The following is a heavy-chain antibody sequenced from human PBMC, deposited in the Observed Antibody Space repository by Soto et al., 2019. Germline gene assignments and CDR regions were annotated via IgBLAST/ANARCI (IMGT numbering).Heavy chain of an antibody. Sequence: GASVKVSCKASGYTFTSYAMHWVRQAPGQRLEWMGWINAGNGNTKYSQKFQGRVTITRDTSASTAYMELSSLRSEDTAVYYCARDRNPSTLRFLEWLTGWFAPWGQGTLVTVSS. J-gene: IGHJ5*02. CDR1: GYTFTSYA. CDR2: INAGNGNT. V-gene: IGHV1-3*01. D-gene: IGHD3-3*01. CDR3: ARDRNPSTLRFLEWLTGWFAP.